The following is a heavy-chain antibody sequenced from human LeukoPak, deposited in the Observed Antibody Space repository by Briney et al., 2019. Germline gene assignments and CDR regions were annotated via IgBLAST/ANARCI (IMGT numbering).Heavy chain of an antibody. CDR3: ARAFWDSSGYYSYSFDY. CDR2: TNPNSGGT. Sequence: ASVKVSCKASGYTFTGYYMHWVRQAPGQGLEWMGWTNPNSGGTNYAQKFQGRVTMTRDTSISTAYMELSRLRSDDTAVYYCARAFWDSSGYYSYSFDYWGQGTLVTVSS. J-gene: IGHJ4*02. CDR1: GYTFTGYY. D-gene: IGHD3-22*01. V-gene: IGHV1-2*02.